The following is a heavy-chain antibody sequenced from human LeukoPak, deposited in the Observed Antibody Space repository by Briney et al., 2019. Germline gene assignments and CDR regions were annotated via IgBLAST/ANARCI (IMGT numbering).Heavy chain of an antibody. Sequence: PSETLSLTCTVSGGSISSGSYCWSWIRQPAGKGLEWIGRIYTSGSTHYNPSLKSRVTISVDTSKNQFSLKLSSVTAADTAVYYCARSSGYDFIVYYFDYWGQGTLVTVSS. V-gene: IGHV4-61*02. D-gene: IGHD5-12*01. J-gene: IGHJ4*02. CDR2: IYTSGST. CDR1: GGSISSGSYC. CDR3: ARSSGYDFIVYYFDY.